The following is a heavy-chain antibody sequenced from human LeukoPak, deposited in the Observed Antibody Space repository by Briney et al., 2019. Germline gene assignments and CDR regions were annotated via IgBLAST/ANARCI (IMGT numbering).Heavy chain of an antibody. J-gene: IGHJ6*02. Sequence: GGSLRLSCAASGFTFDDYAMHWVRQAPGKGQEWVSGISWNSGSIGYADSVKGRFTISRDNAKNSLYLQMNSLRAEDTALYYCAKDQAAGTYYYYGMDVWGQGTTVTVSS. CDR2: ISWNSGSI. CDR3: AKDQAAGTYYYYGMDV. V-gene: IGHV3-9*01. CDR1: GFTFDDYA. D-gene: IGHD6-13*01.